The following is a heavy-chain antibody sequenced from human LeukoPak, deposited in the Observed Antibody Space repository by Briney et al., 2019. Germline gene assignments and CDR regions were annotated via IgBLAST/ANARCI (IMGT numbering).Heavy chain of an antibody. CDR2: IRYDGSNK. Sequence: PGXSLRLSCAASGFTFSSYGMHWVRQARGKGLEWVAFIRYDGSNKYYADSVKGRFTISRDNSKNTLYLQMNSLRAEDTAVYYCAKGLVVVAATPLQFDYWGQGTLVTVSS. J-gene: IGHJ4*02. CDR1: GFTFSSYG. CDR3: AKGLVVVAATPLQFDY. V-gene: IGHV3-30*02. D-gene: IGHD2-15*01.